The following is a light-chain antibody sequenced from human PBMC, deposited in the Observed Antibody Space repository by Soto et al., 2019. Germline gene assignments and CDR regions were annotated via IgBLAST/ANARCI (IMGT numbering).Light chain of an antibody. CDR2: EVS. J-gene: IGLJ2*01. Sequence: HSALTQPASVSGSPGQSITLSCTGTSSDVGGYNYVSWYQQHPGKAPKLIIYEVSNRPSGVSNRFSGSKSGNTASLTISGLQAEDEADYYCSSYTSSSTRVFGGGTKLTVL. CDR1: SSDVGGYNY. CDR3: SSYTSSSTRV. V-gene: IGLV2-14*01.